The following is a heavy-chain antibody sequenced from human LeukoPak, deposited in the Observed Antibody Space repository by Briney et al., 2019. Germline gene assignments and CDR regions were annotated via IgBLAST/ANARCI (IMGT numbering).Heavy chain of an antibody. J-gene: IGHJ4*02. CDR2: ISGSGTYT. CDR1: GITISNYN. Sequence: GGSLRLSCAASGITISNYNMNWVRQAPGEGLEWVSSISGSGTYTYYADSVKGRFTISRDNSKNTLYLQMNSLRAEDTAVYYCAKGPRAAAGTAYWGQGTLVTVSS. CDR3: AKGPRAAAGTAY. V-gene: IGHV3-23*01. D-gene: IGHD6-13*01.